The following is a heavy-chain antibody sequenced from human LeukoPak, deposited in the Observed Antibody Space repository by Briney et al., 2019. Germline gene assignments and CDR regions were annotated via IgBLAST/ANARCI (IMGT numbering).Heavy chain of an antibody. J-gene: IGHJ4*02. V-gene: IGHV3-74*01. D-gene: IGHD1-26*01. Sequence: GGSLRLSCAGSGFTLSSYWMHWVRQAPGKGLVWVSRFYSDGSRTNYADSVKGRFTFSRDNSKNTLFLQMNSLRAEDTAVYYCARSGGSYWYWGQGTLVTVSS. CDR2: FYSDGSRT. CDR3: ARSGGSYWY. CDR1: GFTLSSYW.